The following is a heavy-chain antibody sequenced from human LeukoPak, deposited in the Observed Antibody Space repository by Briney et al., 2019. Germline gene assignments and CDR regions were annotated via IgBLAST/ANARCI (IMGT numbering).Heavy chain of an antibody. D-gene: IGHD4-23*01. J-gene: IGHJ5*02. CDR3: ARDTGSRGRNSAWFDP. CDR1: GFTFSSYS. V-gene: IGHV3-48*01. CDR2: ISSSSSTI. Sequence: GGSLRLSCAASGFTFSSYSMNWVRRAPGKGLEWVSYISSSSSTIYYADSVKGRFTISRDNAKNSLYLQMNSLRAEDTAVYYCARDTGSRGRNSAWFDPWGQGTLVTVSS.